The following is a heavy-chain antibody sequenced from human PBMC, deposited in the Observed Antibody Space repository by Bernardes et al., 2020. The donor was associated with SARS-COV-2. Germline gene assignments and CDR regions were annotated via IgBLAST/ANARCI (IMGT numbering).Heavy chain of an antibody. J-gene: IGHJ4*02. CDR2: ISAYNGNT. CDR1: GYTFTSYG. V-gene: IGHV1-18*01. CDR3: AREPAQLERPDWDDRIPNYFDY. Sequence: ASVKVSCKASGYTFTSYGISWVRQAPGQGLEWMGWISAYNGNTNYAQKLQGRVTMTTDTSTSTAYMELRSLRSDDTAVYYCAREPAQLERPDWDDRIPNYFDYWGQGTLVTVSS. D-gene: IGHD1-1*01.